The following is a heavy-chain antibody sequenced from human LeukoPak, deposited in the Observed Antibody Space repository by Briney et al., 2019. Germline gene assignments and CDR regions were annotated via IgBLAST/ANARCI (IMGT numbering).Heavy chain of an antibody. J-gene: IGHJ4*02. V-gene: IGHV4-38-2*02. D-gene: IGHD4-17*01. CDR3: AREMTTVTTSFDY. CDR1: GYSISSGYY. Sequence: SETLSLTCTVSGYSISSGYYWGWIRPPPGKGREWIGSIYHSGSTYYNPSLKSRVTISVDTSKNQFSLKLSSVTAADTAVYYCAREMTTVTTSFDYWGQGTLVTVSS. CDR2: IYHSGST.